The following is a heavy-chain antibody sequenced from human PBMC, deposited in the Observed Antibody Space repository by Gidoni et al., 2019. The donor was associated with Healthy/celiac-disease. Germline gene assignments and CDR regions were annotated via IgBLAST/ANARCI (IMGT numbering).Heavy chain of an antibody. V-gene: IGHV3-30*04. D-gene: IGHD6-13*01. Sequence: VQLVESGGGVVQPGRSLRLSCAASGFTFSSYAMHWVRQAPGKGLEWVAVISYDGSNKYYADSVKGRFTISRDNSKNTLYLQMNSLRAEDTAVYYCARASQQLVRGYFDYWGQGTLVTVSS. CDR2: ISYDGSNK. CDR1: GFTFSSYA. CDR3: ARASQQLVRGYFDY. J-gene: IGHJ4*02.